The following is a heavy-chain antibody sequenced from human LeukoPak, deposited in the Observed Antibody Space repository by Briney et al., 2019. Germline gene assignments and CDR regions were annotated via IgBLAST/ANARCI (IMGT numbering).Heavy chain of an antibody. D-gene: IGHD3-3*01. CDR3: ARETGSHNTYYDFWSGQTGAENAFDI. J-gene: IGHJ3*02. V-gene: IGHV4-34*01. Sequence: SETLSLTCAVYGGSFSGYYWSWIRQPPGKGLEWIGEINHSGSTNYNPSLKSRVTISVDTSKNQFSLKLSSVTAADTAVYYCARETGSHNTYYDFWSGQTGAENAFDIWGQGTMVTVSS. CDR1: GGSFSGYY. CDR2: INHSGST.